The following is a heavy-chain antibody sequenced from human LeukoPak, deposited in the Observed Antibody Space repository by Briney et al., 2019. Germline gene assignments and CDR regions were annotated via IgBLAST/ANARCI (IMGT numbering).Heavy chain of an antibody. CDR1: GGSISTSSYC. V-gene: IGHV4-39*01. D-gene: IGHD3-22*01. CDR3: LCGDYYDSSGPLD. Sequence: SETLSLTCTVSGGSISTSSYCWGWIRQPPGKGLEWIGSIYYGGTTYYNPSLKSRVSISVDTSESQFSLKLSSVTAADTAVYYCLCGDYYDSSGPLDWGQGTLVTVSS. CDR2: IYYGGTT. J-gene: IGHJ4*02.